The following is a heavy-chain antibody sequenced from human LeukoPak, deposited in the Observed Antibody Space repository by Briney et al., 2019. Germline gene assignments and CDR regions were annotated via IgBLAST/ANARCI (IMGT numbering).Heavy chain of an antibody. Sequence: GGSLRLSCAASGFTFSSYAMSWVRQAPGKGLEWVSAISGSGGSTYYADSVKGRFTVSRDNSKNTLYLQMNSLRAEDTAVYYCAKDYYYGSGSYYYLDYWGQGTLVTVSS. J-gene: IGHJ4*02. V-gene: IGHV3-23*01. CDR3: AKDYYYGSGSYYYLDY. CDR1: GFTFSSYA. CDR2: ISGSGGST. D-gene: IGHD3-10*01.